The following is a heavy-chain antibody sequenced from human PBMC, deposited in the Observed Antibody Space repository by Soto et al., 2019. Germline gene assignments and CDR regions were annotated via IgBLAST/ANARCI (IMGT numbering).Heavy chain of an antibody. CDR3: ARGRDIVVVVAAPHRYFDY. J-gene: IGHJ4*02. Sequence: QVQLQQWGAGLLKPSETLSLTCAVYGGSFSGYYWSWIRQPPGKGLEWIGEINHSGSTNYNPSLKRLVTISVDTSKNQFSLKLSSVTAADTAVYYCARGRDIVVVVAAPHRYFDYWGQGTLVTVSS. CDR1: GGSFSGYY. CDR2: INHSGST. D-gene: IGHD2-15*01. V-gene: IGHV4-34*01.